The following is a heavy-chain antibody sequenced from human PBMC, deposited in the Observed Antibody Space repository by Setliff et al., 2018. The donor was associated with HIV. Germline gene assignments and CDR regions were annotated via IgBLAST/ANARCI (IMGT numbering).Heavy chain of an antibody. J-gene: IGHJ4*02. CDR3: AKGDDYVWGSYRHGSYYFDY. CDR2: ISGSGGST. D-gene: IGHD3-16*02. Sequence: TGGSLRLSCATSGFTFSNYAMSWVRQAPGKGLEWVSSISGSGGSTYYADSVKGRFTISRDNSKNTLYLQMNSLRAEDTAVYYCAKGDDYVWGSYRHGSYYFDYWGQGTLVTVSS. CDR1: GFTFSNYA. V-gene: IGHV3-23*01.